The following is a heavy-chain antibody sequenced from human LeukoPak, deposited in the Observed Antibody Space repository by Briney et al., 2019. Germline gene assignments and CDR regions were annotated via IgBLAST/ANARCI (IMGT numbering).Heavy chain of an antibody. J-gene: IGHJ4*02. CDR1: GGSISSYY. CDR2: IYYSGST. D-gene: IGHD2-21*01. CDR3: ARGTAYCGGDCYRPNFGY. V-gene: IGHV4-59*12. Sequence: TSETLSLTCTVSGGSISSYYWSWIRQPPGKGLEWIGYIYYSGSTNYNPSLKSRVTISVDTSKNQFSLKLSSVTAADTAVYYCARGTAYCGGDCYRPNFGYWGQGTLVTVSS.